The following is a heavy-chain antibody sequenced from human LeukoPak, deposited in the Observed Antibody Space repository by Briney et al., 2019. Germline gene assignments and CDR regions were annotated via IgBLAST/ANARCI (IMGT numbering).Heavy chain of an antibody. D-gene: IGHD2-2*02. CDR1: GFTFSSYA. Sequence: GGSLRLSCAASGFTFSSYAMNWVRQAPGKGLEWVSSISSSSSYIYYADSVKGRFTISRDNAKNSMYLQMNSLRAEDTAVYYCARAISSQPPAYWGQGTLVTVSS. V-gene: IGHV3-21*01. CDR2: ISSSSSYI. CDR3: ARAISSQPPAY. J-gene: IGHJ4*02.